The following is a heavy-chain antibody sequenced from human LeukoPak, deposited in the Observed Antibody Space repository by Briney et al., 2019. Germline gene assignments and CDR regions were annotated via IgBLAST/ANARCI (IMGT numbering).Heavy chain of an antibody. Sequence: SETLSLTCAVYGGSFSGYYWSWIRQPPGKGLEWIGEINHSGSTNYNPSLKSRVTISVDTSKNQFFLKLNSVTAADTAVYYCARGRPYSGGYHLDYWGQGTLVTVSA. J-gene: IGHJ4*02. V-gene: IGHV4-34*01. D-gene: IGHD1-26*01. CDR2: INHSGST. CDR1: GGSFSGYY. CDR3: ARGRPYSGGYHLDY.